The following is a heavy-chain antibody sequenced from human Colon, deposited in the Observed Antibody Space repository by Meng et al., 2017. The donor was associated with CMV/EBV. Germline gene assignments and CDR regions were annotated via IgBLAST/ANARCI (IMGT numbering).Heavy chain of an antibody. CDR3: TKGGWLDN. J-gene: IGHJ4*02. D-gene: IGHD2-15*01. CDR2: ISGTDGTT. CDR1: GLAVSENY. V-gene: IGHV3-23*01. Sequence: GESLKISCAVSGLAVSENYMNWVRQAPGKGLEWVSVISGTDGTTNYADSVKGRFTISKDISRNTLYLQMNSLRVEDTAIYYCTKGGWLDNWGQGTLVTVSS.